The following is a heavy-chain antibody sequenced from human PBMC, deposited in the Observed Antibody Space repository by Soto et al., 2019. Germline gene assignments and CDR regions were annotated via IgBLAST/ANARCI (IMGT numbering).Heavy chain of an antibody. CDR3: ARSVAGNFDY. V-gene: IGHV3-48*02. J-gene: IGHJ4*02. D-gene: IGHD6-19*01. Sequence: EVQLVESGGDLVQRGGSLRLSCAASGFTFNIYSMNWVRQAPGKGLEWFSYITSDTKTIKYADSVKGRFTISRDNAKNSVYLQMNSLRDEDTAVYYCARSVAGNFDYWGQGTVVTVSS. CDR2: ITSDTKTI. CDR1: GFTFNIYS.